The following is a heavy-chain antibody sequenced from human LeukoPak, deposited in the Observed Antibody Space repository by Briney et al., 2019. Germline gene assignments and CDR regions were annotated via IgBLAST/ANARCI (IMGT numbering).Heavy chain of an antibody. CDR1: GGSISTYY. J-gene: IGHJ4*02. CDR2: IYYSGYT. V-gene: IGHV4-59*08. CDR3: ATLQSSGYDYSDY. D-gene: IGHD3-22*01. Sequence: SETLSLTCTVSGGSISTYYWSWIRQPPGRGLEWIGYIYYSGYTDYNPSLKSRVTMSVDTSKNQFSLKLTSVTAADTAVYYCATLQSSGYDYSDYWGQGILVTVSS.